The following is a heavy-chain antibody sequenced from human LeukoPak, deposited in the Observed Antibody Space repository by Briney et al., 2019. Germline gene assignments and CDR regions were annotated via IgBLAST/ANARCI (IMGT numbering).Heavy chain of an antibody. CDR2: IYTSGNT. Sequence: GGSLRLSCAASGFTVSGNYMSWVRQAPGKGPEWVSVIYTSGNTCYADSVKGRFTISRDTSKNTLSLQINGLRAEDTAFYYCARMVYYYDSSGYNYYFHKWGQGTLVTVSS. CDR3: ARMVYYYDSSGYNYYFHK. V-gene: IGHV3-66*01. D-gene: IGHD3-22*01. J-gene: IGHJ4*02. CDR1: GFTVSGNY.